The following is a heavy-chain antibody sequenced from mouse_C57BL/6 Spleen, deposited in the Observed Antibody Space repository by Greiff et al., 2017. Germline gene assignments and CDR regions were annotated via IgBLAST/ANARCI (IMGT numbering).Heavy chain of an antibody. CDR2: IYPGDGDT. CDR1: GYAFSSSW. J-gene: IGHJ2*01. CDR3: ARWGYGSSQGH. Sequence: VKLMESGPELVKPGASVKISCKASGYAFSSSWMNWVKQRPGKGLEWIGRIYPGDGDTNYNGKFKGKATLTADKSSSTAYMQLSSLTSEDSAVYFCARWGYGSSQGHWGQGTTLTVAS. D-gene: IGHD1-1*01. V-gene: IGHV1-82*01.